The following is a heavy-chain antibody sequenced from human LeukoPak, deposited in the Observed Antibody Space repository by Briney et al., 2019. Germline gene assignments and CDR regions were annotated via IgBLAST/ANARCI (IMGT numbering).Heavy chain of an antibody. Sequence: SETLSLTCAVSGGSISSGGYSWSWIRQPPGKGLEWIGYIYYSGSTYYNPSLKSRVTISVDTSKNQFSLKLSSVTAADTAVYYCARGSGWFGYGAFDIWGQETMVTVSS. J-gene: IGHJ3*02. CDR3: ARGSGWFGYGAFDI. V-gene: IGHV4-30-4*07. CDR2: IYYSGST. CDR1: GGSISSGGYS. D-gene: IGHD6-19*01.